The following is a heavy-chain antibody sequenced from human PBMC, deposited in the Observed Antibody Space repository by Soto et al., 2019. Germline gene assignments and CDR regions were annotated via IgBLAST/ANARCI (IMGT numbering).Heavy chain of an antibody. V-gene: IGHV3-53*04. CDR2: IYRGGST. J-gene: IGHJ3*02. CDR3: ARDRTDAFDI. CDR1: GFTISSNY. Sequence: EVQLVESGGGLVQPGGSLRLSCAASGFTISSNYMSWVRQAPGKGLEWVSVIYRGGSTYYAESVKGRFTISKHNSKNPLYLQMNSLRAEDTAVYYCARDRTDAFDIWGQGTMVTVSS.